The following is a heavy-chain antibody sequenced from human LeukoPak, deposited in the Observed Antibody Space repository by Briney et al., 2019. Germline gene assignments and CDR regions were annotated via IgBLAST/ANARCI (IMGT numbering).Heavy chain of an antibody. Sequence: SQTLSLTCTVSGGSISSGGYYWSWIRQPPGKGLEWIGYIYHSGSTYYNPSLKSRVTISVDRSKNQFSLKLSSVTAADTAVYYCARDVVVGATTVFDYWGQGTLVTVSS. CDR2: IYHSGST. D-gene: IGHD1-26*01. J-gene: IGHJ4*02. V-gene: IGHV4-30-2*01. CDR3: ARDVVVGATTVFDY. CDR1: GGSISSGGYY.